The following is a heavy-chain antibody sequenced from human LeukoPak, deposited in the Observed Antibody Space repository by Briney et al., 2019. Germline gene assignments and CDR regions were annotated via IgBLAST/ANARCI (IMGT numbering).Heavy chain of an antibody. J-gene: IGHJ4*02. Sequence: GGSLRLSCAASGFTFSSYAMSWVRQAPGKGLEWVSAISGSGGSTYYADSVKGRFTISRDNCKNRVYLQMNSLRAEDTAVYYCAKERGVSSGSFDYWGQGTLVTVSS. CDR1: GFTFSSYA. CDR2: ISGSGGST. V-gene: IGHV3-23*01. CDR3: AKERGVSSGSFDY. D-gene: IGHD3-22*01.